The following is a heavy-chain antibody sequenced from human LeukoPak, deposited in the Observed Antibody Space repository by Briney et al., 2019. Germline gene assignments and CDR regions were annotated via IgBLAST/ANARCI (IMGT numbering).Heavy chain of an antibody. CDR1: GGSISIYY. CDR2: IYYSGRT. D-gene: IGHD6-13*01. CDR3: ASGSIAAAGSGLDY. V-gene: IGHV4-59*01. Sequence: SETLSLTCTVSGGSISIYYWSWIRPPPGKGLEWIGYIYYSGRTNYNPSLKSRVTISVDTSKNQFSLKLSSVTAADTAVYYCASGSIAAAGSGLDYWGQGTLVTVSS. J-gene: IGHJ4*02.